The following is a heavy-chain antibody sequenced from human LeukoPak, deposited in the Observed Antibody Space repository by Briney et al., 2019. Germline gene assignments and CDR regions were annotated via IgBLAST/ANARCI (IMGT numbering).Heavy chain of an antibody. Sequence: SGTLSLTCAVSGGSISSSNWWSWIRQPPGKGLEWIGEIYHSGSTNYNPSLKSRVTISVDKSKTQFSLKLSSVTAADTAVYYCARDLRYSSGWSAPGMDVWGKGTTVTISS. CDR1: GGSISSSNW. D-gene: IGHD6-19*01. J-gene: IGHJ6*03. CDR3: ARDLRYSSGWSAPGMDV. CDR2: IYHSGST. V-gene: IGHV4-4*02.